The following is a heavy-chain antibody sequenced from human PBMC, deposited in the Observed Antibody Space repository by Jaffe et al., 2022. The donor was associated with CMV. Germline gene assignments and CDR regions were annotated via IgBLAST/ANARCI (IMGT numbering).Heavy chain of an antibody. D-gene: IGHD4-17*01. CDR3: TTDESDYAWFDY. Sequence: EVQLVESGGGLVKPGGSLRLSCSGSGFTLSNAWMSWVRQAPGMGLEWVGRIKTKIDGGTTDYAAPVRDRFTISRDDSKNTLFLQMNSLKPEDTAVYYCTTDESDYAWFDYWGQGTLVTVSS. V-gene: IGHV3-15*01. J-gene: IGHJ4*02. CDR2: IKTKIDGGTT. CDR1: GFTLSNAW.